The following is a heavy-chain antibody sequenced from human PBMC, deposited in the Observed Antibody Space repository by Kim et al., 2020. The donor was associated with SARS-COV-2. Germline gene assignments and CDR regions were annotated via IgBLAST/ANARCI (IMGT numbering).Heavy chain of an antibody. V-gene: IGHV1-69*04. CDR1: GGTFSSYA. Sequence: SVKVSCKASGGTFSSYAISWVRQAPGQGLEWMGRIIPILGIANYAQKFQGRVTITADKSTSTAYMELSSLRSEDTAVYYCASSPSASLYDFWRQFDYWGQGTLVTVSS. D-gene: IGHD3-3*01. CDR3: ASSPSASLYDFWRQFDY. CDR2: IIPILGIA. J-gene: IGHJ4*02.